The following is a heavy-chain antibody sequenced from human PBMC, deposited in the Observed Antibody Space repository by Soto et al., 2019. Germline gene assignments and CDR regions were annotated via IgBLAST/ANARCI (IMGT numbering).Heavy chain of an antibody. CDR2: ISGYNGNK. Sequence: ASVKVSCKASGYTFTSHDINWVRQATGQGLEWMGWISGYNGNKKYAQKLQGRVTMTTDTSTSTAYMELRSLRSDDTAVYYCARAFYYDSSGYYAYWGQGTLVTVSS. V-gene: IGHV1-18*01. D-gene: IGHD3-22*01. CDR3: ARAFYYDSSGYYAY. CDR1: GYTFTSHD. J-gene: IGHJ4*02.